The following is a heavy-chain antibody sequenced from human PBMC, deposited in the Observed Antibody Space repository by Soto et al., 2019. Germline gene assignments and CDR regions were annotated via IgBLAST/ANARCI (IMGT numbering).Heavy chain of an antibody. D-gene: IGHD6-19*01. Sequence: ASVKGSCKASGYTITSYDVIWVRQATGQGLEWMGWMNPSTGNTDSAEKFQGRLTMTRNTSISTVYMELSSLSFEDTAVYYCARGRIIVAGGFDPWGQGTLVTVSS. CDR3: ARGRIIVAGGFDP. J-gene: IGHJ5*02. V-gene: IGHV1-8*01. CDR2: MNPSTGNT. CDR1: GYTITSYD.